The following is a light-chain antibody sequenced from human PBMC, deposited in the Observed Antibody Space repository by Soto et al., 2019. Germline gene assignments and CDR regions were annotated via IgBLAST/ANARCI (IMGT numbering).Light chain of an antibody. CDR3: QQYNVSPLT. V-gene: IGKV3-15*01. J-gene: IGKJ4*01. CDR2: AAS. CDR1: QSVSIN. Sequence: EIVMTQSPATLSVSPGERATLSCRASQSVSINLSWYQQKPGQTPKLLIYAASTSTTSIPGRFSGSGSGTEFTPTISSLQYEDFAVYYWQQYNVSPLTFGGGTKVEFK.